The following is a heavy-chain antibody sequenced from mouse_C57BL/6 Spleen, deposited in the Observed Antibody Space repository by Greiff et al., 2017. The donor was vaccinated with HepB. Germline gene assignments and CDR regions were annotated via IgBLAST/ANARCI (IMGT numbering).Heavy chain of an antibody. V-gene: IGHV1-50*01. CDR2: IDPSDSYT. J-gene: IGHJ2*01. Sequence: QVHVKQPGAELVKPGASVKLSCKASGYTFTSYWMQWVKQRPGQGLEWIGEIDPSDSYTNYNQKFKGKATLTVDTSSSTAYMQLSSLTSEDSAVYYCARGGLRRVFDYWGQGTTLTVSS. D-gene: IGHD2-2*01. CDR1: GYTFTSYW. CDR3: ARGGLRRVFDY.